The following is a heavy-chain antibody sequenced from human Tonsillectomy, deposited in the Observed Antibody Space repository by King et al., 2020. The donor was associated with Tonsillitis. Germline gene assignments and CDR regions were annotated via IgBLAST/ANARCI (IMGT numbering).Heavy chain of an antibody. D-gene: IGHD5-12*01. CDR2: IYHSGST. CDR1: GGSVSSGGYS. CDR3: ARGWGFSGYDFHP. Sequence: QLQESGPGLVKPSQTLSLTCAVSGGSVSSGGYSCSWIRQSPGKGLEWVGSIYHSGSTYYNPSLKTRVTMSVDRSRTRFSLKLNSVTAADTAVYYCARGWGFSGYDFHPWGQGTVVTVSS. V-gene: IGHV4-30-2*06. J-gene: IGHJ5*02.